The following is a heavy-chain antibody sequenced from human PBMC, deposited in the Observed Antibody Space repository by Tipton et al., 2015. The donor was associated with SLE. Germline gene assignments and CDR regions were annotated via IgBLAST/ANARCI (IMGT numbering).Heavy chain of an antibody. V-gene: IGHV3-20*04. Sequence: SLRLSCAASGFTFDDYGMSWVRQAPGKGLEWVSGINWNGGSTGYAVSVKGRFTISRDNAKNSLYLQMNSLRAEDTALYYCARAVGVVVVVAANAFDIWGQGTMVTVSS. D-gene: IGHD2-15*01. CDR2: INWNGGST. J-gene: IGHJ3*02. CDR3: ARAVGVVVVVAANAFDI. CDR1: GFTFDDYG.